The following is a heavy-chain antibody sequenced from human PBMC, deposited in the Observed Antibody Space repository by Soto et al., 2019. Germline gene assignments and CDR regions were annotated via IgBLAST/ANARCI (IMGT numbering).Heavy chain of an antibody. Sequence: WGSLRLSCEGSGFIFSDYEMNWVRQVPGKGLEWISYISISGTIIHYADSVKGRFTISRDNAKNSVYLQMNSLRVEDTASYYCAREGGFDWFYPWGQGTLVTVSS. V-gene: IGHV3-48*03. CDR2: ISISGTII. CDR1: GFIFSDYE. J-gene: IGHJ5*02. CDR3: AREGGFDWFYP.